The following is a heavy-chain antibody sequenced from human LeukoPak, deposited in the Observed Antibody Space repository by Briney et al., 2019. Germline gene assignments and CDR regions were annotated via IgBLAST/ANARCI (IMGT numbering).Heavy chain of an antibody. V-gene: IGHV3-7*01. Sequence: GGSLRLSCAASGFTFNSYWMSWVRQAPGKGLEWVANIKQDGSEKYYVDSVKGRFTISRDNAQNSVFLQMNSLRAEDTAVYYCAKQLGGSGSYWGQGTLVTVSS. D-gene: IGHD3-10*01. CDR3: AKQLGGSGSY. CDR1: GFTFNSYW. CDR2: IKQDGSEK. J-gene: IGHJ4*02.